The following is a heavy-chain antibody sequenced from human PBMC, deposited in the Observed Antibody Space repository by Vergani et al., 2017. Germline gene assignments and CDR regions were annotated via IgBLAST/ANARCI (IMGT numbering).Heavy chain of an antibody. CDR2: ISYDGSNK. CDR1: GFTFSSYA. Sequence: QVQLVESGGGVVQPGRSLRLSCAASGFTFSSYAMHWVRQAPGKGLEWVAVISYDGSNKYYADSVKGRFTISRDNSKNTLYLQMNSLRAEDTAVYYCARAVAGLDYWGQGTLGTVSS. D-gene: IGHD6-13*01. J-gene: IGHJ4*02. V-gene: IGHV3-30*04. CDR3: ARAVAGLDY.